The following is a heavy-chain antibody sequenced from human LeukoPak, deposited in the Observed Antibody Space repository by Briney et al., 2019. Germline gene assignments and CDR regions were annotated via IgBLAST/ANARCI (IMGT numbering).Heavy chain of an antibody. Sequence: SETLSLTCSVSGGSISSYYWSWIRQPPGRGLEWIGYIYYSGRTSYNPSLKSRVTISVDTSKNQFSLRLSSVTAADTAVYYCARDWGVSARPGYMDVWGKGTTVTVSS. CDR2: IYYSGRT. J-gene: IGHJ6*03. CDR3: ARDWGVSARPGYMDV. V-gene: IGHV4-59*01. CDR1: GGSISSYY. D-gene: IGHD6-6*01.